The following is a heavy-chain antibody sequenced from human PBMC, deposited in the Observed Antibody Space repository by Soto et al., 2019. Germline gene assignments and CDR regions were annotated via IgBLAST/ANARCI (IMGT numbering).Heavy chain of an antibody. CDR1: GYTFTVYY. CDR3: ARISSNGMDV. J-gene: IGHJ6*02. Sequence: ASVKVSCNASGYTFTVYYIHWVRQAPGQGLEWMGWINPNSGDTDYAQNFQGRVTMTRDTSISIAYMELSRLRSDDTAVYYCARISSNGMDVWGQGTTVTVSS. CDR2: INPNSGDT. V-gene: IGHV1-2*02.